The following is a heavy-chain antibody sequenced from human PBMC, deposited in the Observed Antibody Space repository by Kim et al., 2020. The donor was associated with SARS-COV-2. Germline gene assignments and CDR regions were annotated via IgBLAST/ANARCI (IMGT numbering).Heavy chain of an antibody. V-gene: IGHV3-23*01. Sequence: TYYADCVKGRVTMSRDKSKNMLYLHMNSLRVEDTAVYYCAKGVINSGFDYWGQGTQVTVSS. CDR3: AKGVINSGFDY. CDR2: T. J-gene: IGHJ4*02. D-gene: IGHD1-26*01.